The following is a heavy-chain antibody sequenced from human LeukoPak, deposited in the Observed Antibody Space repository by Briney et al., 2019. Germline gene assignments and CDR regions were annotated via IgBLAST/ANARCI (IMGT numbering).Heavy chain of an antibody. D-gene: IGHD6-13*01. Sequence: ASVKVSCKASGYTFTGYYIHWVRQAPGQGLEWMGWMNPNSGGANSAQKFQGRVTMTRDTSISTAYMELSRLRFDDTAVYYCARDDYSSSLDYWGQGTLVTVSS. CDR1: GYTFTGYY. J-gene: IGHJ4*02. CDR3: ARDDYSSSLDY. V-gene: IGHV1-2*02. CDR2: MNPNSGGA.